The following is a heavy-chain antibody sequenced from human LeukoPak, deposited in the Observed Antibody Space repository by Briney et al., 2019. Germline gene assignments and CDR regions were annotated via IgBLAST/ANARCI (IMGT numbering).Heavy chain of an antibody. CDR2: FYYGGST. CDR3: ARGITVSGHFDY. D-gene: IGHD6-19*01. Sequence: SETLSLTCTVSGGSISSSSYYWGWIRQPPGKGLEWIGSFYYGGSTYYSPSLKSRVTISVDTSKTQFSLKLSSVTAADTAVYYCARGITVSGHFDYWAREPRSPSPQ. CDR1: GGSISSSSYY. V-gene: IGHV4-39*01. J-gene: IGHJ4*02.